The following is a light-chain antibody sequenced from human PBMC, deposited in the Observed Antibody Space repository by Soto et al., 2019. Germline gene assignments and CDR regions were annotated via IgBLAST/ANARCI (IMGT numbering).Light chain of an antibody. CDR1: QSISSY. V-gene: IGKV1-39*01. Sequence: DIPLTQSPSSLSASVGDRVAITCRASQSISSYLNWYQHKPGKAPKLLIFSASNLQSGVPSRFSGSGSGTDFTLTISSLQSEDFAIYFCQESYSSLFTFGPGTKVDVK. CDR3: QESYSSLFT. J-gene: IGKJ3*01. CDR2: SAS.